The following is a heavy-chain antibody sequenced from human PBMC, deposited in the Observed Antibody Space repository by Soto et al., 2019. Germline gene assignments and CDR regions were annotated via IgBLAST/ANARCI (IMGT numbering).Heavy chain of an antibody. CDR1: GFSLSTRGVG. CDR2: IYWDDDK. V-gene: IGHV2-5*02. Sequence: QITLEESGPTLVKPTQPLTLTCTLSGFSLSTRGVGVGWIRQPPGKALEWLAFIYWDDDKRYSPSLKRRLTITKDTSKNQVVFTMTNMDPVDTGTYYCANSRAHPPYYMDVWGRGTTVTVSS. CDR3: ANSRAHPPYYMDV. J-gene: IGHJ6*03.